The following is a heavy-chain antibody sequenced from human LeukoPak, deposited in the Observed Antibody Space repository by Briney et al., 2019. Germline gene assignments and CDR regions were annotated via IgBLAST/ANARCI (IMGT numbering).Heavy chain of an antibody. D-gene: IGHD6-13*01. CDR1: GGSISSDGYS. CDR2: IYHSGST. J-gene: IGHJ4*02. Sequence: SETLSLTCTVSGGSISSDGYSWNWIRQPPGKGLEWIGYIYHSGSTYYNPSLKCRVTVSVDRSKNQFSLKLSSVTAADTAVYYCARGTGEQQLVGTPFDYWGQGTLVTVSS. CDR3: ARGTGEQQLVGTPFDY. V-gene: IGHV4-30-2*01.